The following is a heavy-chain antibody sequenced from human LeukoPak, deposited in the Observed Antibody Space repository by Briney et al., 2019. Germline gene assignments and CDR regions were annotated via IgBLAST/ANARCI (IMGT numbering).Heavy chain of an antibody. CDR1: GFTFSSYW. CDR2: IKQDGSEK. D-gene: IGHD3-10*01. V-gene: IGHV3-7*01. Sequence: GRSLRLSCAASGFTFSSYWMSWVRQAPGKGLEWVANIKQDGSEKYYVDSVKGRFTISRDNAKNSLYLQMSSLRAEDTAVYYCARDRDRRKWFGLGPFDYWGQGTLVTVSS. CDR3: ARDRDRRKWFGLGPFDY. J-gene: IGHJ4*02.